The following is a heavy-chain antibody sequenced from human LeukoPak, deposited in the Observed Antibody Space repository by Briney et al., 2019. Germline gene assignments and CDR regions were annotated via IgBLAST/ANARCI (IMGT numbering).Heavy chain of an antibody. J-gene: IGHJ4*02. Sequence: GGSLRLSCAASGFTFDDYAMHWVRQAPGKGLEWVSGISWNGGSIGYADSVKGRFTISRDNAKNSLYLQMNSLRAEDTALYYCAKSGDWLSLYYFDYWGQGTLVTVSS. CDR3: AKSGDWLSLYYFDY. V-gene: IGHV3-9*01. CDR2: ISWNGGSI. D-gene: IGHD3-22*01. CDR1: GFTFDDYA.